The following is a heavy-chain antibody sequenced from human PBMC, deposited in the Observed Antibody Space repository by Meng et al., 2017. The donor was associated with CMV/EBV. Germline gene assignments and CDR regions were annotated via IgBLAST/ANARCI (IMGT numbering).Heavy chain of an antibody. J-gene: IGHJ4*02. CDR3: ARNMIGAYGSGSYTSGIGEG. D-gene: IGHD3-10*01. Sequence: GESLKISCAASGFTFSSYSMNWVRQAPGKGLEWVSYISSSSSTIYYADSVKGRFTISRDNAKNSLYLQMNSLRAEDTAVYYCARNMIGAYGSGSYTSGIGEGWGQGTLVTVSS. V-gene: IGHV3-48*04. CDR1: GFTFSSYS. CDR2: ISSSSSTI.